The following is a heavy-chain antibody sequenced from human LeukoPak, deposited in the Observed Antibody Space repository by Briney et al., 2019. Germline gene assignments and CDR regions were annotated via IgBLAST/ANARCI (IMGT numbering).Heavy chain of an antibody. CDR3: ARHRDHYGSGYHFDF. Sequence: ASETLSLTCTVSGGSVSGTSYYWAWIRQPPGKGVEWIGTISYTGSTSYNPSLKSRVTISADTSRNQFSLKLTSVTAADTAIFYCARHRDHYGSGYHFDFWGQGTLVTVSS. CDR1: GGSVSGTSYY. J-gene: IGHJ4*02. CDR2: ISYTGST. D-gene: IGHD3-10*01. V-gene: IGHV4-39*01.